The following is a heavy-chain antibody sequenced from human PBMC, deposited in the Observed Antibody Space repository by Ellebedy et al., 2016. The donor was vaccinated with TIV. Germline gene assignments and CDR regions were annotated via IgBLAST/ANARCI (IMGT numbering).Heavy chain of an antibody. CDR3: ARDRDGVFDY. D-gene: IGHD3-10*01. Sequence: PGGSLRLSCAASGFTFSDHPMHWVRQAPGKGLAWVALILYDGTNKFCADSVKGRFTVSRDNAKNTLYLQMNSLRAEDTAVYYCARDRDGVFDYWGQGTLVTVSS. V-gene: IGHV3-30-3*01. CDR1: GFTFSDHP. CDR2: ILYDGTNK. J-gene: IGHJ4*02.